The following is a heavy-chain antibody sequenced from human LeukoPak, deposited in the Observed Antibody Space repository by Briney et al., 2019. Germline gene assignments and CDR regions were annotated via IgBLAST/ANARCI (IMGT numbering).Heavy chain of an antibody. CDR3: ARDHSCSSTSCYPFDY. V-gene: IGHV1-18*04. J-gene: IGHJ4*02. D-gene: IGHD2-2*01. Sequence: GASVKVSCKASGYTFTSYGISRVRQAPGQGLEWMGWISAYNGNTNYAQKLQGRVTMTTDTSTSTAYMELRSLRSDDTAVYYCARDHSCSSTSCYPFDYWGQGTLVTVSS. CDR1: GYTFTSYG. CDR2: ISAYNGNT.